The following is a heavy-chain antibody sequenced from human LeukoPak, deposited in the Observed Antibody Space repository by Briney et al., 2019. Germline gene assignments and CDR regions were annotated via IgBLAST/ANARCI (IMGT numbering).Heavy chain of an antibody. CDR3: AKFLPTHIVVANYYFDY. CDR2: ISGSGGST. D-gene: IGHD2-21*01. J-gene: IGHJ4*02. CDR1: GFTFSTYW. Sequence: GGSLRLSCAASGFTFSTYWMHWVRQAPGKGLGWVSAISGSGGSTYYADSVKGRFTISRDNSKNTLYLQMNSLRAEDTAVYYCAKFLPTHIVVANYYFDYWGQGTLVTVSS. V-gene: IGHV3-23*01.